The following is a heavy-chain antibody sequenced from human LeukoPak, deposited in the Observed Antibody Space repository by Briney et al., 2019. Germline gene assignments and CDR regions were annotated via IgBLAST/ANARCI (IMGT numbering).Heavy chain of an antibody. CDR3: ARDQTPYYYDSSGYYSYYYYGMDV. Sequence: ASVKVSCKASGYTFTNYEINWVRQATGQGLEWMGIINPSGGSTSYAQKFQGRVTMTRDTSTSTVYMELSSLRSEDTAVYYCARDQTPYYYDSSGYYSYYYYGMDVWGQGTTVTVSS. CDR2: INPSGGST. J-gene: IGHJ6*02. CDR1: GYTFTNYE. V-gene: IGHV1-46*01. D-gene: IGHD3-22*01.